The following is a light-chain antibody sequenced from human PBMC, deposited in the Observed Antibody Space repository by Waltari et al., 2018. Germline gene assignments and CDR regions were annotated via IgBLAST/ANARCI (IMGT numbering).Light chain of an antibody. CDR1: QSVGSN. CDR2: GAS. V-gene: IGKV3-15*01. J-gene: IGKJ1*01. CDR3: QQYDNWPRT. Sequence: EIVMTQSPATLSVSPGERATLSCRASQSVGSNLARYQQKPGQAPRLLIYGASTRAAGIPARFSGSGSGTEFTLTISSLQSEDFAVYYCQQYDNWPRTFGQGTKVEIK.